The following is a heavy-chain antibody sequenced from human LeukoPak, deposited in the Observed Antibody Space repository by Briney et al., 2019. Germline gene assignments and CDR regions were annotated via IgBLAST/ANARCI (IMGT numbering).Heavy chain of an antibody. J-gene: IGHJ5*02. D-gene: IGHD2-15*01. V-gene: IGHV3-21*01. Sequence: GGSLRLSCAASGFTFSSYWMSWVRQAPGKGLEWVSSISSSSSYIYYADSVKGRFTISRDNAKNSLYLQMNSLRAEDTAVYYCARDNLPRGLYCSGGSCYFGPDWFDPWGQGTLVTVSS. CDR2: ISSSSSYI. CDR3: ARDNLPRGLYCSGGSCYFGPDWFDP. CDR1: GFTFSSYW.